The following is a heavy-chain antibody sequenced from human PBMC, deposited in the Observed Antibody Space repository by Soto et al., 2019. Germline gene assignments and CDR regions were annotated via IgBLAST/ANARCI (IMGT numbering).Heavy chain of an antibody. CDR1: GGSFSGYY. V-gene: IGHV4-34*01. Sequence: QVQLQQWGAGLLKPSETLSLTCAVYGGSFSGYYWSWIRQPPGKGLEWIGEINHSGSTNYNPSLKGLVTRSVDTSKNQFSLKLSSVTAADTAVYYCARAGRHYDYVWGSYRYGWFDPWGQGTLVTVSS. D-gene: IGHD3-16*02. CDR2: INHSGST. J-gene: IGHJ5*02. CDR3: ARAGRHYDYVWGSYRYGWFDP.